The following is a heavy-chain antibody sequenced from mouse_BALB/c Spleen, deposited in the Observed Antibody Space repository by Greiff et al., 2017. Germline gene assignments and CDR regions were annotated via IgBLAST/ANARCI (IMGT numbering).Heavy chain of an antibody. CDR2: IDPANGNT. Sequence: VQLKESGAELVKPGASVKLSCTASGFNIKDTYMHWVKQRPEQGLEWIGRIDPANGNTKYDPKFQGKATITADTSSNTAYLQLSSLTSEDTAVYYCASGSSYDWYFDVWGAGTTVTVSS. CDR1: GFNIKDTY. J-gene: IGHJ1*01. D-gene: IGHD1-1*01. V-gene: IGHV14-3*02. CDR3: ASGSSYDWYFDV.